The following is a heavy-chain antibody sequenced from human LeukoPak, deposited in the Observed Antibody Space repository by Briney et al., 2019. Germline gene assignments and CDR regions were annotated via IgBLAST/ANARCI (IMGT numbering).Heavy chain of an antibody. J-gene: IGHJ3*02. D-gene: IGHD3-3*01. V-gene: IGHV3-30*04. CDR1: GFTFSSYA. CDR3: ARDWRSGEWFDAFDI. Sequence: GGSLRLSCAASGFTFSSYAMHWVRQAPGKGLEWVAVISYDGSNKYYADSVKGRFTISRDNSKNTLYLQMNSLRAEDTAVYYCARDWRSGEWFDAFDIWGQGTMVTVSS. CDR2: ISYDGSNK.